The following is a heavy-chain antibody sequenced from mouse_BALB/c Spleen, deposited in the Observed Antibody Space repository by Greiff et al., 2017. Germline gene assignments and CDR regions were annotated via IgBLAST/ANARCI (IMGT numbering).Heavy chain of an antibody. CDR1: GYSITSGYY. CDR2: ISYDGSN. J-gene: IGHJ2*01. D-gene: IGHD2-3*01. V-gene: IGHV3-6*02. CDR3: ARDLYDGYPLDY. Sequence: EVQLQESGPGLVKPSQSLSLTCSVTGYSITSGYYWNWIRQFPGNKLEWMGYISYDGSNNYNPSLKNRISITRDTSKNQFFLKLNSVTTEDTATYYCARDLYDGYPLDYWGQGTTLTVSS.